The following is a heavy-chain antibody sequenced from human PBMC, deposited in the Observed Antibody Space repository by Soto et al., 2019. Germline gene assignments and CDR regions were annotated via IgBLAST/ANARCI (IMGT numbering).Heavy chain of an antibody. D-gene: IGHD5-18*01. Sequence: ASVKVSCKAAGYTFTSYAMHWVLHVPGQRLEWMGWINDGNGNTKYSQNFQGRVTISRDTSASTAYMELSSLRSEDTAVFYCARDRETSIGYVDCFDLWGQGTPVTVSS. V-gene: IGHV1-3*01. CDR2: INDGNGNT. CDR3: ARDRETSIGYVDCFDL. J-gene: IGHJ5*02. CDR1: GYTFTSYA.